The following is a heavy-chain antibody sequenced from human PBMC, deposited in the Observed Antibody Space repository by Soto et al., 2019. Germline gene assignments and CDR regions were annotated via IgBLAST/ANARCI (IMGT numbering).Heavy chain of an antibody. J-gene: IGHJ4*02. CDR2: MNPNSGNT. CDR3: AKDPYCGGDCYRALGLNYGALAR. D-gene: IGHD2-21*01. CDR1: GYTFTSYD. V-gene: IGHV1-8*01. Sequence: ASVKVSCKASGYTFTSYDINWVRQATGQGLEWMGWMNPNSGNTGYAQQFQGRVTMTRSTSISTAYMELNSLRSEDTAVYYCAKDPYCGGDCYRALGLNYGALARWGQGTLVTVSS.